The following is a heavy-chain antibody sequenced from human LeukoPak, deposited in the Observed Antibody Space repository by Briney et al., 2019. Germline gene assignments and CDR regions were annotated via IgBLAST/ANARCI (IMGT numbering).Heavy chain of an antibody. Sequence: PGGSLRLSCAASGFTFSSYAMSWVRQAPGKGLEWVANIKQDGSEKYYVDSVKGRFTISRDNAKNSLYLQMNSLRAEDTAVYYCARDFSMGYSSSWYVGYWGQGTLVTVSS. D-gene: IGHD6-13*01. CDR3: ARDFSMGYSSSWYVGY. J-gene: IGHJ4*02. CDR2: IKQDGSEK. CDR1: GFTFSSYA. V-gene: IGHV3-7*01.